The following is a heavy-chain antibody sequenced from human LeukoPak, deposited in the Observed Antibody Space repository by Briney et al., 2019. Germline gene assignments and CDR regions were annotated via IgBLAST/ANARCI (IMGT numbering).Heavy chain of an antibody. CDR3: ARGRYSFDY. V-gene: IGHV4-59*01. CDR1: GGSISGYY. J-gene: IGHJ4*02. CDR2: IYYSGST. Sequence: SETLSLTCAVSGGSISGYYWTWIRQPPGKGLEYIGYIYYSGSTNHNPSLKSRVTISVDTSKNQFSLKLSSVTAADTAVYYCARGRYSFDYWGQGTLVTVSS.